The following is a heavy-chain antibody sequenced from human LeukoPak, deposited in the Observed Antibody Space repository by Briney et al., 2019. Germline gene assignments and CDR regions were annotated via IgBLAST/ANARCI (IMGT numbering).Heavy chain of an antibody. CDR2: IRQDGNEI. CDR1: GFTFSDYW. J-gene: IGHJ4*01. V-gene: IGHV3-7*03. D-gene: IGHD3-3*01. CDR3: ARALSA. Sequence: GGSLRLSCEASGFTFSDYWMHWVRQAPGKGLEWVANIRQDGNEIYYVGSVKGRFSISRDNSKNSAYLQMNSLRVEDTAVYYCARALSAWGHGILVTVSS.